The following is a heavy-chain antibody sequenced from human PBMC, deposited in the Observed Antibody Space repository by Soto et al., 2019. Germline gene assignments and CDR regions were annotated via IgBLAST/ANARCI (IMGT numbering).Heavy chain of an antibody. V-gene: IGHV3-49*03. J-gene: IGHJ4*02. Sequence: GGSLRLSCTTSRFNFGDNAMSWFRQASRKGLEWVGFIRSKAYGGTTEYAASVKGRFTISRDDSKSIAYLQMNSLKTEDTAVYYCTRAGIQLWLSRYFDYWGQGTLVTVSS. CDR1: RFNFGDNA. CDR2: IRSKAYGGTT. CDR3: TRAGIQLWLSRYFDY. D-gene: IGHD5-18*01.